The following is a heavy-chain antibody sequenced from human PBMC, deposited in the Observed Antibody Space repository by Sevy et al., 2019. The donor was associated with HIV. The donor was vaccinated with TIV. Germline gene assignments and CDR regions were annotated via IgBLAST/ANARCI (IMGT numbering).Heavy chain of an antibody. CDR3: AKKMGGGSGMAFLVDY. J-gene: IGHJ4*02. D-gene: IGHD5-18*01. V-gene: IGHV3-23*01. CDR1: GFTFSSFA. Sequence: GGSLRLSCAASGFTFSSFAMGWVRQAPGKGLDWISVISGTGDYTYYADSVKGRFTNTRDNSKNTLFLQMNSLRAEDTAIFYCAKKMGGGSGMAFLVDYWGQGTLVTVSS. CDR2: ISGTGDYT.